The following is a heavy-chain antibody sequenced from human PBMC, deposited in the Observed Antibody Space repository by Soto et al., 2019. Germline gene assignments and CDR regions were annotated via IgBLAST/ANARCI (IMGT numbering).Heavy chain of an antibody. V-gene: IGHV3-23*01. Sequence: EVQLLESGGGLVQPGGSLRLSCAASRFTFSTYAMSWVRQAPGKGLEWVSAIGGSGGSTYYADSVTGRFTISRDKSKHTLYLRMNRLRAEDTAVYYCAKDLVLRYFDWLPQYFDYWGQGTLVTVSS. CDR1: RFTFSTYA. J-gene: IGHJ4*02. D-gene: IGHD3-9*01. CDR3: AKDLVLRYFDWLPQYFDY. CDR2: IGGSGGST.